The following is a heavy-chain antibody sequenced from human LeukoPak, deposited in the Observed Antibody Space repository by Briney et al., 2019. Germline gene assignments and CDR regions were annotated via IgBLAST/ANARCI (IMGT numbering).Heavy chain of an antibody. CDR1: GFTFSSYE. CDR2: ISISGSTI. J-gene: IGHJ3*02. Sequence: GGSPRLSCAASGFTFSSYEMNWVRQAPGKGLEWVSFISISGSTIYYADSVKGRFTISRDNAKNPLYVQMNSLRAEDTAVYYCARTVAGLPLGAFDIWGQGT. CDR3: ARTVAGLPLGAFDI. V-gene: IGHV3-48*03. D-gene: IGHD6-19*01.